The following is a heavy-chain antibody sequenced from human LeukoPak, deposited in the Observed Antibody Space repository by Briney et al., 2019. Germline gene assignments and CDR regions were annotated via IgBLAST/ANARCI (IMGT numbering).Heavy chain of an antibody. CDR1: GFTFSSYA. J-gene: IGHJ4*02. V-gene: IGHV3-30*04. CDR3: ARTPLGATTFYFDY. D-gene: IGHD3-10*01. CDR2: ISYDGSNK. Sequence: GGSLRLSCAASGFTFSSYAMHWVRQAPGKGLEWVAVISYDGSNKYYADSVKGRFTISRDNSKNTLYLQMNSLRAGDTAVYYCARTPLGATTFYFDYWGQGTLVTVSS.